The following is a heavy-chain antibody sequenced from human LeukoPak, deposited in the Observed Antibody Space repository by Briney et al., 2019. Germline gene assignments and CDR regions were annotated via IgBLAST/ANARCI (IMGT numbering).Heavy chain of an antibody. CDR3: ARAPHSGSYSYFDY. V-gene: IGHV4-4*07. CDR1: GGSISSYY. Sequence: SETLSLTCTVSGGSISSYYWSWIRQPAGKGLEWIGRIYTSGSTNYNPSLKSRVTMSVDTSKNQFSLKLSSVTAADTAVYYCARAPHSGSYSYFDYWGQGTLSPSPQ. CDR2: IYTSGST. D-gene: IGHD1-26*01. J-gene: IGHJ4*02.